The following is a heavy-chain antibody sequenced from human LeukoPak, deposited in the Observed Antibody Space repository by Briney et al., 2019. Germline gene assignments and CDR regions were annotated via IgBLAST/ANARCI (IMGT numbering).Heavy chain of an antibody. CDR3: AREGSSSWFAGYYYYYYYMDV. J-gene: IGHJ6*03. CDR1: GFTFSIYG. CDR2: ISDNGGNT. D-gene: IGHD6-13*01. Sequence: GGSLRLSCAASGFTFSIYGMGWVRQAPGKGLEWVSSISDNGGNTYYADSVKGRFTISRDNAKNTLYLQMNSLRAEDTAVYYCAREGSSSWFAGYYYYYYYMDVWGKGTTVTVSS. V-gene: IGHV3-23*01.